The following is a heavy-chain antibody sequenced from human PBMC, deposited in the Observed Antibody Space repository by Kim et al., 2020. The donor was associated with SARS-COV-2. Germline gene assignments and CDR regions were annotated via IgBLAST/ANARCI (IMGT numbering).Heavy chain of an antibody. J-gene: IGHJ4*02. CDR1: GFTFSDYY. Sequence: GGSLRLSCAASGFTFSDYYMSWIRQAPGKGLEWVSYISSTSSFTNYADSVRGRFTISRGNAKNSLSLQMSSLRAEDTAVYYCARENKYVPPDYWGQGTLVTVSS. D-gene: IGHD3-10*02. CDR2: ISSTSSFT. CDR3: ARENKYVPPDY. V-gene: IGHV3-11*06.